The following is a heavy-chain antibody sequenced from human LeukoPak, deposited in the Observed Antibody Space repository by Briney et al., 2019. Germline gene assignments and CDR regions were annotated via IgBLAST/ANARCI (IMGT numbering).Heavy chain of an antibody. D-gene: IGHD3-10*01. CDR1: GGTFSSYA. CDR3: ARDRYYYGSDV. V-gene: IGHV1-69*05. J-gene: IGHJ6*02. Sequence: SVKVSCKASGGTFSSYAISWVRQAPGQGLEWMGGIIPIFGTANYAQKLQGRVTMTTDTSTSTAYMELRSLRSDDTAVYYCARDRYYYGSDVWGQGTTVTVSS. CDR2: IIPIFGTA.